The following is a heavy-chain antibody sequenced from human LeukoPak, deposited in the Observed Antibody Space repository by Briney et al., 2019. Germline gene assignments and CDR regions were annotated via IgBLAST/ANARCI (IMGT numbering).Heavy chain of an antibody. CDR2: IYNSGST. J-gene: IGHJ4*02. CDR3: ARVGEWRYYYDSSGYYPFDY. V-gene: IGHV4-59*12. D-gene: IGHD3-22*01. CDR1: GGSISSYN. Sequence: PSETLSLTCTASGGSISSYNWSWIRQPPGKGLEWIGYIYNSGSTNYNPSLKSRVTISVETPKNQFSMKLSSVTAANTAVYYCARVGEWRYYYDSSGYYPFDYWGQGTLVTVSS.